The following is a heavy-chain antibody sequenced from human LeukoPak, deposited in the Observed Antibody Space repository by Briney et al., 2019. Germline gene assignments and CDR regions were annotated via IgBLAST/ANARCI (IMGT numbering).Heavy chain of an antibody. CDR1: GYSFTSYW. CDR3: ARPQLGGYYSIDY. CDR2: IYPGDSDT. V-gene: IGHV5-51*01. D-gene: IGHD3-22*01. Sequence: GESLEISCKGSGYSFTSYWIGWVRQMPGKGLEWMGIIYPGDSDTRYSPPFQGQVTMSADKSIRTAYLQWSSLKASDTAMYYCARPQLGGYYSIDYWGQGTLVTVSS. J-gene: IGHJ4*02.